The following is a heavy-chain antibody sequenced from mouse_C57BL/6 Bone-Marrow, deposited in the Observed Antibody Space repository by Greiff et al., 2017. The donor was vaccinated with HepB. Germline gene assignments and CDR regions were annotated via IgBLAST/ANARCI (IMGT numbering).Heavy chain of an antibody. V-gene: IGHV1-85*01. CDR3: ARPYKTYYFDY. CDR1: GYTFTSYD. CDR2: IYPSDGTT. Sequence: VQLQQPGPELVKPGASVKLSCKASGYTFTSYDINWVKQRPGQGLEWIGWIYPSDGTTKYNEKFKGKATLTVDTSSSTAYMELHSLTSEDSAVYCGARPYKTYYFDYWGQGTTVTVSS. J-gene: IGHJ2*01.